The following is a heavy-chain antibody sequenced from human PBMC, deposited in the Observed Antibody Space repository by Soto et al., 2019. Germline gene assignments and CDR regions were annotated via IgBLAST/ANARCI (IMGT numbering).Heavy chain of an antibody. D-gene: IGHD5-18*01. CDR2: IYYSGST. CDR3: ARATIQLWFGNFDY. CDR1: GGSISSYY. Sequence: SETLSLTCTVSGGSISSYYWSWIRQPPGKGLEWIGYIYYSGSTNYNPSLKSRVTISVDTSKNQFSLKLSSVTAADTAVYYCARATIQLWFGNFDYWGQGTLVTVSS. V-gene: IGHV4-59*01. J-gene: IGHJ4*02.